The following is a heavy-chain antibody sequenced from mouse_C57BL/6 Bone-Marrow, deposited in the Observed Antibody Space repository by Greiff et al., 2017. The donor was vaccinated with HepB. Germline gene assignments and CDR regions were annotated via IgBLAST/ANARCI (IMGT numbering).Heavy chain of an antibody. D-gene: IGHD2-4*01. V-gene: IGHV5-17*01. J-gene: IGHJ4*01. CDR1: GFTFSDYG. CDR3: ARDYDEAMDY. CDR2: ISSGSSTI. Sequence: DVKLVESGGGLVKPGGSLKLSCAASGFTFSDYGMHWVRQAPEKGLEWVAYISSGSSTIYYADTVKGRFTISRDNAKNTLFLQMTSLRSEDTAMYYCARDYDEAMDYWGQGTSVTVSS.